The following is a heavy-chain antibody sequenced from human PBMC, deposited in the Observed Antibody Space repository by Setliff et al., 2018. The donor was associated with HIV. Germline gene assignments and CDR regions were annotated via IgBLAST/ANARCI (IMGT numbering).Heavy chain of an antibody. CDR2: ISSSSSYI. D-gene: IGHD3-9*01. CDR1: GFTFSTYA. CDR3: ARAQSYDILTGYYLSAFDI. V-gene: IGHV3-21*01. Sequence: GGSLRLSCAASGFTFSTYAMSWVRQAPGKGLEWVSSISSSSSYIYYADSVKGRFTISRDNAKNSLYLQMNSLRAEDTAVYYCARAQSYDILTGYYLSAFDIWGQGTMVTVSS. J-gene: IGHJ3*02.